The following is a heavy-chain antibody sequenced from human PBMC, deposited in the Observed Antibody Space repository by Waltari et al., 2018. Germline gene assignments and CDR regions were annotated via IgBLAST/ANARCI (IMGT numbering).Heavy chain of an antibody. Sequence: QVQLVESGGGVVQPGRSLRLSCAASGFTFSSYGMHWVRQAPGKGLEWVAGIWYDGSNKYYADSVKGRFTISRDNSKNTLYLQMNSLRAEDTAVYYCARSRTSTWELPSEDDYWGQGTLVTVSS. V-gene: IGHV3-33*01. CDR2: IWYDGSNK. D-gene: IGHD1-26*01. CDR3: ARSRTSTWELPSEDDY. CDR1: GFTFSSYG. J-gene: IGHJ4*02.